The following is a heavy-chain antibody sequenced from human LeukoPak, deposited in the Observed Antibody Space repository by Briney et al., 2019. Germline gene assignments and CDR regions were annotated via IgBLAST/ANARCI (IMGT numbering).Heavy chain of an antibody. J-gene: IGHJ3*02. D-gene: IGHD3-10*01. CDR1: GFTFSSYG. Sequence: GGSLRLSCAASGFTFSSYGMHWVRQAPGKGLEWVAVISYDGSNKYYADSVKGRFTISRDNSKNTLYLQMNSLRAEDTAVYYCAKDSATMVRGVKPIFGVDIWGQGTMVTVSS. V-gene: IGHV3-30*18. CDR3: AKDSATMVRGVKPIFGVDI. CDR2: ISYDGSNK.